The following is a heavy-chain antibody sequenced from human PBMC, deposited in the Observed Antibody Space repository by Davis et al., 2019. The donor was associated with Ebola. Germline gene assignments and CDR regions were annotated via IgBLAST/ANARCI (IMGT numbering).Heavy chain of an antibody. V-gene: IGHV3-21*04. Sequence: PGGSLRLSCSASGFSFGDYAMTWFRQAPGKGLEWVSSISSSSSYIYYADSVKGRFTISRDNAKNSLYLQMNSLRAEDAALYYCARDPGYSSFDYWGQGALVTVSS. CDR1: GFSFGDYA. CDR3: ARDPGYSSFDY. CDR2: ISSSSSYI. J-gene: IGHJ4*02. D-gene: IGHD5-18*01.